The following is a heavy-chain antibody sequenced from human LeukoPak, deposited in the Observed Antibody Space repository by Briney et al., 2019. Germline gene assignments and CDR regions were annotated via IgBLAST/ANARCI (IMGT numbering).Heavy chain of an antibody. CDR2: ISYDGSNK. D-gene: IGHD3-3*01. V-gene: IGHV3-30-3*01. CDR1: GFTFSSYA. Sequence: GGSLRLSCAASGFTFSSYAMHWVRQAPGKGLEWVAVISYDGSNKYYADSVKGRFTISRDNAKNSLYLQMNSLRAEDTAVYYCARSLYDFWSGYVDYWGQGTLVTVSS. CDR3: ARSLYDFWSGYVDY. J-gene: IGHJ4*02.